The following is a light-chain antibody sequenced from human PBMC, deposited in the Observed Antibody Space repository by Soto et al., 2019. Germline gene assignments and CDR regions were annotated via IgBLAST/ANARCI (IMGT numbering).Light chain of an antibody. CDR3: QQYNTYSKT. CDR2: DAS. CDR1: QRISNW. J-gene: IGKJ1*01. Sequence: DIQMTQSPSTLSASVGDTVTITCRASQRISNWLAWYQQRPGKAPKLLIFDASSLESGVPSRFSGSGSGTEFTLTISSLQPDEFATYYCQQYNTYSKTVGQGNKVDIK. V-gene: IGKV1-5*01.